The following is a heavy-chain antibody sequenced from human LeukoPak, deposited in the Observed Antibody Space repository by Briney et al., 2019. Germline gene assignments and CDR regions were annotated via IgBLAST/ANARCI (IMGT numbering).Heavy chain of an antibody. CDR1: GFTFSSYA. J-gene: IGHJ5*02. D-gene: IGHD2/OR15-2a*01. Sequence: PGGSLRLSCAASGFTFSSYAMSWVRQAPGKGLEWVSGISGNSDSTDYADSVKGRFTISRDNSKNTLYLQMNSLRAEDTAVYYCAKVKYSWFDPWGQGTLVTVSS. CDR3: AKVKYSWFDP. CDR2: ISGNSDST. V-gene: IGHV3-23*01.